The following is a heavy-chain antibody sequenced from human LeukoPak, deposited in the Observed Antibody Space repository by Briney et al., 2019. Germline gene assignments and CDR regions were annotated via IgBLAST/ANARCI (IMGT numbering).Heavy chain of an antibody. Sequence: AASVKVSCKASGGTFSSYAISWVRQAPGQGLERMGGIIPIFGTANYAQKFQGRVTITADKSTSTAYMELSSLRSEDTAVYYCAREDVEMGYFDYWGQGTLVTVSS. J-gene: IGHJ4*02. V-gene: IGHV1-69*06. CDR1: GGTFSSYA. CDR3: AREDVEMGYFDY. D-gene: IGHD5-24*01. CDR2: IIPIFGTA.